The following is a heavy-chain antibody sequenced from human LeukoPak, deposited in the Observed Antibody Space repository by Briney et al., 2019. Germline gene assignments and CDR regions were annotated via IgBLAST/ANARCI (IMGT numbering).Heavy chain of an antibody. CDR3: ARASGVVVDY. J-gene: IGHJ4*02. CDR2: ISSSGSTI. CDR1: GFTFSSYE. V-gene: IGHV3-48*03. Sequence: PGGSLRLSCAASGFTFSSYEMNWVRQARGKGLEWVSYISSSGSTIYYADSVKGRFTISRDNAKNSLYLQMTSLRAEDTAVYYCARASGVVVDYWGQGTLFTVSS. D-gene: IGHD3-10*01.